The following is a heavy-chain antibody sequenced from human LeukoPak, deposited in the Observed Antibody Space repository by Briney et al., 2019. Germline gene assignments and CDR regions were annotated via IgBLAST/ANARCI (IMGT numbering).Heavy chain of an antibody. Sequence: PGGSLRLSCAASGLTFSSYSMNWVRQAPGKGLEWVSSISSSRSYIYYADSVKGRFTISSDNAKNSLYLQMNSLRAEDTAVYYCARDFSSFGVMAPRDFDYWGQGTLVTVSS. CDR2: ISSSRSYI. CDR3: ARDFSSFGVMAPRDFDY. V-gene: IGHV3-21*01. D-gene: IGHD3-16*01. CDR1: GLTFSSYS. J-gene: IGHJ4*02.